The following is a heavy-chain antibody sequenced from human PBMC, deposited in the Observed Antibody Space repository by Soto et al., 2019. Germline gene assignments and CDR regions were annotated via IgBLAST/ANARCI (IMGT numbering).Heavy chain of an antibody. D-gene: IGHD2-15*01. J-gene: IGHJ4*02. V-gene: IGHV4-59*08. Sequence: SETLSLTCTVSGGSINNYYWSWIRQPPGKGLEWIAYIYYTGSTNYNPSLKSRVTISVDTSKNQFSLKLSSVTAADTAVYYCARQSLDCSGGSCYTYYFDYWGQGTLVTVS. CDR2: IYYTGST. CDR3: ARQSLDCSGGSCYTYYFDY. CDR1: GGSINNYY.